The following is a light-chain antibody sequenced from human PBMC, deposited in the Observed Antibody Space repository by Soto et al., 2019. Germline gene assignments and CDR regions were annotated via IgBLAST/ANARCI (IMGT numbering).Light chain of an antibody. CDR2: EIT. Sequence: QSVLTQPASVSGSPGQSITISCTRTNSDVGSFDFVSWYQQYPGKAPKVMIYEITKRPSGVSNRFSGSKSGNTASLTISGFPVDEGAYYYCRPDEGSSLYVLGTGTKLTAL. CDR3: RPDEGSSLYV. CDR1: NSDVGSFDF. J-gene: IGLJ1*01. V-gene: IGLV2-23*02.